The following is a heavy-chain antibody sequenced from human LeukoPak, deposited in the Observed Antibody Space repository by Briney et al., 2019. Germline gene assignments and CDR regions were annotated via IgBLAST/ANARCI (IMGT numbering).Heavy chain of an antibody. CDR3: AKGNSYDSSGLPFDY. Sequence: GGSLRLSCAASGFTFDDYAMHWVRQAPGKGLEWVSGISWDSGSVDSADSVKGRFTISRDNARNSLYLQMNSLRAEDTALYYYAKGNSYDSSGLPFDYWGQGTLVTVSS. CDR1: GFTFDDYA. V-gene: IGHV3-9*01. J-gene: IGHJ4*02. D-gene: IGHD3-22*01. CDR2: ISWDSGSV.